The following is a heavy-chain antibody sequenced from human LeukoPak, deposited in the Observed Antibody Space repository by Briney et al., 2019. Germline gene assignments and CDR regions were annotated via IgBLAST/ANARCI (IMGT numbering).Heavy chain of an antibody. CDR2: ISGSGGST. V-gene: IGHV3-23*01. CDR1: GFTFSSYA. J-gene: IGHJ4*02. D-gene: IGHD3-22*01. Sequence: GGYLRLSCAASGFTFSSYAMSWVRQAPGKGLEWVSAISGSGGSTYYADSVKGRFTISRDNSKNTLYLQMNSLRAEDTAVYYCAKDAASVYYYDSSGYYYFDYWGQGTLVTVSS. CDR3: AKDAASVYYYDSSGYYYFDY.